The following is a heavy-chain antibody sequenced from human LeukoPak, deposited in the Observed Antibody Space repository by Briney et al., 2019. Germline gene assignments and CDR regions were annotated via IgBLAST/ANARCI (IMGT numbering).Heavy chain of an antibody. CDR1: GYTFNHYD. CDR2: VNPTTGNT. CDR3: ARGRTNYYSGDKYNWFDS. Sequence: ASVKVSCEASGYTFNHYDISWLRQATGQGPEWLGWVNPTTGNTVYAQRFQDRVTMTRNTSSSTAYMELNSLKSGDTAVYYCARGRTNYYSGDKYNWFDSWGQGTLVTVSS. V-gene: IGHV1-8*01. D-gene: IGHD2-8*01. J-gene: IGHJ5*01.